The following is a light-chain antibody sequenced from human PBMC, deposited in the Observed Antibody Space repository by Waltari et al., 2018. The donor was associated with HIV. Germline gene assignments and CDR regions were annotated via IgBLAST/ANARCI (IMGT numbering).Light chain of an antibody. CDR1: SSNIGNNY. V-gene: IGLV1-47*01. CDR2: GNY. J-gene: IGLJ3*02. CDR3: AAWDDSLSGPSWV. Sequence: QSVLTQPPSASGTPGQRVTISCSGNSSNIGNNYFSWFQQLPRTAPKLFIFGNYRRPSGVPDRFAGSKSGTSASLAISGLRSEDEADYYCAAWDDSLSGPSWVFGGGTKLTVL.